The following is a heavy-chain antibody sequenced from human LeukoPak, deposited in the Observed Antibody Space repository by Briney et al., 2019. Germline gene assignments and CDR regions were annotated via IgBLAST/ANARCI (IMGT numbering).Heavy chain of an antibody. J-gene: IGHJ3*01. D-gene: IGHD3-10*01. Sequence: SETLSLICTVSGDSITGYYWGGIRQPPGRGREGIGNIYYTGNTYHNASLKSQGPISVDTAKNQFSMTVISMTAADTAVYYCTKSDGYGLISFCGRGTMVTVSS. CDR1: GDSITGYY. CDR3: TKSDGYGLISF. CDR2: IYYTGNT. V-gene: IGHV4-39*07.